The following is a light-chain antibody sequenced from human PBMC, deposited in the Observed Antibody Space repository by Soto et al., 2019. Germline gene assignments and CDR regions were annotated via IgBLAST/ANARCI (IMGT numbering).Light chain of an antibody. CDR2: KAS. J-gene: IGKJ2*01. V-gene: IGKV1-5*03. CDR3: QQYISFSYT. CDR1: QSISSW. Sequence: DIQMTQSPSTLSASVGDRVTITCRASQSISSWLAWYQQKPGKAPKPLIYKASHLQSGVPSRFSGSGSGTEFTLTISSLQPDDFATYFCQQYISFSYTFGQGTKLELK.